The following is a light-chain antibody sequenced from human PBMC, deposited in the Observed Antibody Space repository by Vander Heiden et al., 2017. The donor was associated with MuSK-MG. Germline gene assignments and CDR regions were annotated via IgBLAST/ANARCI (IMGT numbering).Light chain of an antibody. CDR2: EVT. CDR3: SSDESRNAVA. CDR1: SSDVGSYNL. V-gene: IGLV2-23*02. J-gene: IGLJ2*01. Sequence: SALTQPASVSGSPGQSITISCPGISSDVGSYNLVSCYQQHPGKAHKLIIYEVTRRPAGIATRFSGSEAGDTASLTISGRQEEDEADYYCSSDESRNAVAFGGGTKVTVL.